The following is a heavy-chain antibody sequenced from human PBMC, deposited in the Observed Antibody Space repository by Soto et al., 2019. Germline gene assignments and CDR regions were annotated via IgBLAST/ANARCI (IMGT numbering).Heavy chain of an antibody. CDR2: ISYDGSNK. CDR1: GFTFSSYA. J-gene: IGHJ4*02. Sequence: GGSLRLSCAASGFTFSSYAMHWVRQAPGKGLEWVAVISYDGSNKYYADSVKGRFTISRDNSKNTLYLQMNSLRAEDTAVYYCAREMDTAMVTRVYWGQGTLVTVSS. D-gene: IGHD5-18*01. V-gene: IGHV3-30-3*01. CDR3: AREMDTAMVTRVY.